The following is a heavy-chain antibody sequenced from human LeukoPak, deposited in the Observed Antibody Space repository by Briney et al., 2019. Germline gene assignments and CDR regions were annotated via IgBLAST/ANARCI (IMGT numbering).Heavy chain of an antibody. CDR3: ARGPYCSSTSCLYYFDY. CDR2: MNPNSGNT. Sequence: ASVTVSCKASGYTFTSYDINWVRQAPGQGLEWMGWMNPNSGNTGYAQKFQGRVTITRNTSISTAYMELSSLRSEDTAVYYCARGPYCSSTSCLYYFDYWGQGTLVTVSS. D-gene: IGHD2-2*01. CDR1: GYTFTSYD. V-gene: IGHV1-8*03. J-gene: IGHJ4*02.